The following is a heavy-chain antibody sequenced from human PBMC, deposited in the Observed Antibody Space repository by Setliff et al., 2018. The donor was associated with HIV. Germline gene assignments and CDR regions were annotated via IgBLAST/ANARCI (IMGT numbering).Heavy chain of an antibody. CDR2: IAYSGTTMYF. V-gene: IGHV4-39*07. Sequence: ETLSLTCNVSGGSFIGSSFQSTWIRQAPGKGLEWIGDIAYSGTTMYFNYNPSLESRITISEDASRHQFSLKLTSVTADDTGIYYCARGPPFAYWGQGLLVTVSS. CDR3: ARGPPFAY. J-gene: IGHJ4*02. CDR1: GGSFIGSSFQ.